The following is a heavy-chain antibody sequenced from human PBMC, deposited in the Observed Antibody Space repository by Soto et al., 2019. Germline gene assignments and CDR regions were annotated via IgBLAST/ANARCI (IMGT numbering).Heavy chain of an antibody. Sequence: PGESLKISCQGSGYRFSSFWIGWVRQMPGKGLGWVGIAQPGHSDTRHSPAFQGNVTISVDESTNPAYLQWSSLRASDTAMYFCARHGYSSSWYPDHWGQGTLVTVSS. V-gene: IGHV5-51*01. D-gene: IGHD6-13*01. CDR3: ARHGYSSSWYPDH. CDR2: AQPGHSDT. CDR1: GYRFSSFW. J-gene: IGHJ4*02.